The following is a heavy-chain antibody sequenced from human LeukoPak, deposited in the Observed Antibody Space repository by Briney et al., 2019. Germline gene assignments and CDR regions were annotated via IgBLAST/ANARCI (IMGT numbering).Heavy chain of an antibody. J-gene: IGHJ4*02. CDR2: IEKDGSER. D-gene: IGHD6-13*01. Sequence: PGGSLRLSCAVSGFTFSSHWMSWVRQAPGEGLEWVANIEKDGSERYYVDSVKGRFTISRDNAKNSLYLQMNSLRAEDTAVYYCARDAAGVDYWGQGTLVTVSS. CDR1: GFTFSSHW. CDR3: ARDAAGVDY. V-gene: IGHV3-7*03.